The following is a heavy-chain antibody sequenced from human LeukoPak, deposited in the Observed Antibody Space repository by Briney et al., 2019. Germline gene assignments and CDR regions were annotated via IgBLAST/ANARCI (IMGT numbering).Heavy chain of an antibody. CDR1: GGSISSYY. CDR3: ARSSRGYSYGA. J-gene: IGHJ5*02. CDR2: VYYSGGT. Sequence: SETLSLTCTQSGGSISSYYWSWIRQPPGKGLEWIGYVYYSGGTNYNPSLKSRVTMSVDTSKNQFSLELNSVTAADTAVYYYARSSRGYSYGAWGQGTLVTVSS. D-gene: IGHD5-18*01. V-gene: IGHV4-59*01.